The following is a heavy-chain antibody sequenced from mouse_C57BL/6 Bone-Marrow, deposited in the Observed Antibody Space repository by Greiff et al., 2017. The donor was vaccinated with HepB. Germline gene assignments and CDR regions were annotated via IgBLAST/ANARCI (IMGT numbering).Heavy chain of an antibody. CDR1: GYTFTSYW. J-gene: IGHJ2*01. D-gene: IGHD1-1*01. CDR2: IHPNSGST. CDR3: ARVCYYGSSFDY. V-gene: IGHV1-64*01. Sequence: QVQLQQPGAELVKPGASVKLSCKASGYTFTSYWMHWVKQRPGQGLEWIGMIHPNSGSTNYNEKFKSKATLTVDKSSSTAYMQRSSLTSEDSAVYYCARVCYYGSSFDYWGLGTTLTVSS.